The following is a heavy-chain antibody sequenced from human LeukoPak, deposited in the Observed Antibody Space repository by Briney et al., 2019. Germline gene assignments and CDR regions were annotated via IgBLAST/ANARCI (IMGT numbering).Heavy chain of an antibody. Sequence: QPGGSLRLSCAASGFTFSRFPMHWVRQAPGKGLEYVSAISSDGGATYYANSVKGRFTISRDNSKNTLYLQMGSLRAEDMAVYYCAREVAYYDYWGQGTLVTVSP. V-gene: IGHV3-64*01. D-gene: IGHD2-15*01. CDR2: ISSDGGAT. CDR3: AREVAYYDY. J-gene: IGHJ4*02. CDR1: GFTFSRFP.